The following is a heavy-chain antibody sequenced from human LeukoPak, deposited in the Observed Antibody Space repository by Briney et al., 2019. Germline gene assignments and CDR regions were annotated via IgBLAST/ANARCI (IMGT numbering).Heavy chain of an antibody. J-gene: IGHJ4*02. V-gene: IGHV1-69*04. Sequence: GASVKVSCKASGGTFSSYAISWVRQAPGQGLEWMGRIIPILGIANYAQKFQGRVTITADKSTSTAYMELSSLRSEDTAVYYCARDIEVDGSGSWGQGTLVTVSS. D-gene: IGHD3-10*01. CDR1: GGTFSSYA. CDR3: ARDIEVDGSGS. CDR2: IIPILGIA.